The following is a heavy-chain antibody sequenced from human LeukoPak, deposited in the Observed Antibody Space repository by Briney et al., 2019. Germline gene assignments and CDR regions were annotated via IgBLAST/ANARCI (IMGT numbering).Heavy chain of an antibody. CDR1: GFTFSSYW. D-gene: IGHD3-16*01. CDR3: ARGGGLDV. J-gene: IGHJ6*02. V-gene: IGHV3-7*03. Sequence: GGSLRLSCAASGFTFSSYWMNWARQAPGKGLEWVASINHNGNVNYYVDSVKGRFTISRDNAKNALYLQMSNLRAEDTAVYFCARGGGLDVWGQGATVTVSS. CDR2: INHNGNVN.